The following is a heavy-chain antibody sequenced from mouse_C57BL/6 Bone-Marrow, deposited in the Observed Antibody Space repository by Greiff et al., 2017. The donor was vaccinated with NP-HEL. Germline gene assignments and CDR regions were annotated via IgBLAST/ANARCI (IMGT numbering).Heavy chain of an antibody. CDR2: ISYSGST. D-gene: IGHD1-1*01. Sequence: DVKLQESGPGLAKPSQTLSLTCSVTGYSITSDYWNWIRKFPGNKLEYMGYISYSGSTYYNPSLKSRISITRDTSKNQYYLQLNSVTTEDTATYYCARSPYGSSYSWYFDVWGTGTTVTVSS. J-gene: IGHJ1*03. CDR1: GYSITSDY. CDR3: ARSPYGSSYSWYFDV. V-gene: IGHV3-8*01.